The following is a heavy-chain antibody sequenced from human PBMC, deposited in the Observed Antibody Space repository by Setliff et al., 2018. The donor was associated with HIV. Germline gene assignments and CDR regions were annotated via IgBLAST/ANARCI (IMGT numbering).Heavy chain of an antibody. CDR1: GYSISSSNW. CDR3: ARVGDFYYYMDL. D-gene: IGHD2-21*01. V-gene: IGHV4-28*02. J-gene: IGHJ6*03. CDR2: IYHSGSI. Sequence: TLSLTCAVSGYSISSSNWWGWIRQPPGKGLEWIGYIYHSGSIYYNPSLKSRVTMSVDTSKNQFSLKLSSVTAADTAVYYCARVGDFYYYMDLWGGGTTVTVSS.